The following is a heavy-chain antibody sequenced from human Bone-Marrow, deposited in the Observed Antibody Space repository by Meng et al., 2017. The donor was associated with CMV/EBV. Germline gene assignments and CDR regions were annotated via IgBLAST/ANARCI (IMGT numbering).Heavy chain of an antibody. CDR1: GFVFSTFW. V-gene: IGHV3-30*03. CDR2: ISYDGSNK. CDR3: ARDPEYSGSYYYYYYGMDV. Sequence: GGSLRLSCAASGFVFSTFWMSWVRQAPGKGLEWVAVISYDGSNKYYADSVKGRFTISRDNSKNTLYLQMNSLRAEDTAVYYCARDPEYSGSYYYYYYGMDVWGQGNTVTGSS. J-gene: IGHJ6*01. D-gene: IGHD1-26*01.